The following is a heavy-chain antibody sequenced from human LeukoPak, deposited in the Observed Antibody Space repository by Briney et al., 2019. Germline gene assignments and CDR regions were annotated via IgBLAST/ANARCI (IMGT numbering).Heavy chain of an antibody. J-gene: IGHJ6*02. Sequence: PGGSLRLSCAASGFTFDDYTMHWVRQAPGKGLEWVSLISWDGGSTYYADSVKGRFTISRDNSKNSLYLQMNSLRTEDTALYYRAKDLSSLRTSSAFYYYGMDVWGQGTTVTVSS. CDR3: AKDLSSLRTSSAFYYYGMDV. D-gene: IGHD6-19*01. V-gene: IGHV3-43*01. CDR1: GFTFDDYT. CDR2: ISWDGGST.